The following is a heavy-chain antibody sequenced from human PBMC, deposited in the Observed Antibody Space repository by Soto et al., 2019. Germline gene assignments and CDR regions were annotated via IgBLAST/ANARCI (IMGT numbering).Heavy chain of an antibody. CDR2: MNPNSGNT. Sequence: ASVKVSCKASGYTFTSYDINWVRQATGQGLEWMGWMNPNSGNTGYAQKFQGRLTMSWTTSISTAYMELSSLTSDDTAVYYCARAGMPAAGTRGLVWFDPWGQGTLVTVSS. J-gene: IGHJ5*02. CDR3: ARAGMPAAGTRGLVWFDP. V-gene: IGHV1-8*01. CDR1: GYTFTSYD. D-gene: IGHD6-13*01.